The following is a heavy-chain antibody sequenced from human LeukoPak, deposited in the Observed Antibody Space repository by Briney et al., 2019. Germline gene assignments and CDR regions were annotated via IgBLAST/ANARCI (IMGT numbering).Heavy chain of an antibody. CDR3: ATLAPDYYDSSGYYYPGYFQH. J-gene: IGHJ1*01. D-gene: IGHD3-22*01. CDR2: INHSGST. Sequence: SETLSLTCAVYGGSFSGYYWSWIRQPPGKGLEWIGEINHSGSTNYNPSLKSRVTISVDTSKNQFSLKLSSVTAADTAVYYCATLAPDYYDSSGYYYPGYFQHWGQGTLVTVSS. V-gene: IGHV4-34*01. CDR1: GGSFSGYY.